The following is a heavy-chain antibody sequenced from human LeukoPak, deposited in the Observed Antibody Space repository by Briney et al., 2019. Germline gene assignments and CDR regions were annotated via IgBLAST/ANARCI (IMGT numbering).Heavy chain of an antibody. CDR1: GYTFTSYD. Sequence: GASVKVSRKASGYTFTSYDINWVRQATGQGLEWMGWMNPNSGNTGYAQKFQGRVTMTRNTSISTAYMELSSLRSEDTAVYYCARGSTMVRGVIITSVKNWFDPWGQGTLVTVSS. V-gene: IGHV1-8*01. D-gene: IGHD3-10*01. CDR2: MNPNSGNT. CDR3: ARGSTMVRGVIITSVKNWFDP. J-gene: IGHJ5*02.